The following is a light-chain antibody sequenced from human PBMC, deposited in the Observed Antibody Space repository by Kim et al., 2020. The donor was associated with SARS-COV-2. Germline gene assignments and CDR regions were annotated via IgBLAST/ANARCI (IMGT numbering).Light chain of an antibody. J-gene: IGKJ4*01. CDR2: VAS. CDR1: QNLISNS. Sequence: PRKPAAIPGRTSQNLISNSLAWYQQNPGQAPRLLIYVASSRATGIPDRFSGSASETDFTLPISRLDPEDFAMYYCQQYGTSPLTFGGGTKVEIK. V-gene: IGKV3-20*01. CDR3: QQYGTSPLT.